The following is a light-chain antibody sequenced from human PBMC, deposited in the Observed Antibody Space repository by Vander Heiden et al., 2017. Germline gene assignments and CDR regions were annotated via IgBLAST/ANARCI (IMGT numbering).Light chain of an antibody. Sequence: QSALTQPASVSGSPGPSITISCTGTSSDVGGYNYLSWYQQHPGKAPKLMIYDVSNRPSGVSNRFSGSKSGNTASLTISGLQAEDEADYYCSSYTSSSTRVFGGGTKLTVL. V-gene: IGLV2-14*01. CDR3: SSYTSSSTRV. CDR2: DVS. J-gene: IGLJ3*02. CDR1: SSDVGGYNY.